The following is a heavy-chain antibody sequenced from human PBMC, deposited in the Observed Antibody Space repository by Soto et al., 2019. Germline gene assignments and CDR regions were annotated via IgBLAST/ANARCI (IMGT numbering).Heavy chain of an antibody. J-gene: IGHJ5*02. Sequence: QITLKESGPTLVKPTQTLTLTCIFSGFSLRTSGVGVGWIRQPPGKALEWLGFIYWNDDKRYSPSLKSRLTITKDTSKNQVVLTMTNMDPVDIATYYCAKSGSSGWYGWFDPWGQGTLVTVSS. CDR2: IYWNDDK. V-gene: IGHV2-5*01. CDR1: GFSLRTSGVG. CDR3: AKSGSSGWYGWFDP. D-gene: IGHD6-19*01.